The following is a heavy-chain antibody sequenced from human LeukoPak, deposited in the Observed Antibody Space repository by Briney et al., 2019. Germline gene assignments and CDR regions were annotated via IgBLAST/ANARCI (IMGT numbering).Heavy chain of an antibody. D-gene: IGHD2-2*03. V-gene: IGHV3-30*18. J-gene: IGHJ2*01. CDR1: GFTFSSYG. CDR2: ISYDGSNK. CDR3: AKDGSASRGWYFDL. Sequence: QPGGSLRLSCAASGFTFSSYGMHWVRQAPGKGLEWVAVISYDGSNKYYADSVKGRFTISRDNSKNTLYLQMNSLRAEDTAVYYCAKDGSASRGWYFDLWGRGTLVTVSS.